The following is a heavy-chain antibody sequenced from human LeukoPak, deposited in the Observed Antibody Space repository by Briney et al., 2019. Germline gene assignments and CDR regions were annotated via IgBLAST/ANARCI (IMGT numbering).Heavy chain of an antibody. Sequence: PGGSLRLSCAASGFTFSSYWMHWVRHAPGKGLVWVSRLKFDGTITQYADSVKGRFTVSRDNAKNTLYLQMDSLRAEDTAVYYCAGQANNWFDPWGQGALVTVSS. CDR1: GFTFSSYW. CDR3: AGQANNWFDP. J-gene: IGHJ5*02. V-gene: IGHV3-74*03. CDR2: LKFDGTIT.